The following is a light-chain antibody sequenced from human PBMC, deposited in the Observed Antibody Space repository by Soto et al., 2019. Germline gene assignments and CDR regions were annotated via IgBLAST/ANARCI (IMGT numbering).Light chain of an antibody. CDR3: SSYTSSSTVV. V-gene: IGLV2-14*01. CDR2: FVG. CDR1: SSDVGGYNY. Sequence: QSALTQPASVSGFPGQSITISCTGTSSDVGGYNYVSWYRQHPGKAPKLMTYFVGNRPSGVSNRFSGSNSGSTASLTISGLESEDEADYYCSSYTSSSTVVFGGGTKLTVL. J-gene: IGLJ2*01.